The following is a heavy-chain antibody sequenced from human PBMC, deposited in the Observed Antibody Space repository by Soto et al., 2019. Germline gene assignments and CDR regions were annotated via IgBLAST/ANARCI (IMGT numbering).Heavy chain of an antibody. D-gene: IGHD3-9*01. CDR2: IYYSGST. J-gene: IGHJ4*02. Sequence: SETLSLTCTVSGGSISSSRYYWGWIRQPPGKGLEWIGSIYYSGSTYYNPSLKSRVTISVDTSKNQFSLKLSSVTAADTAVYYCATSVLRYFDWLLYPMPIIDYWGQGTLVTVSS. CDR1: GGSISSSRYY. CDR3: ATSVLRYFDWLLYPMPIIDY. V-gene: IGHV4-39*01.